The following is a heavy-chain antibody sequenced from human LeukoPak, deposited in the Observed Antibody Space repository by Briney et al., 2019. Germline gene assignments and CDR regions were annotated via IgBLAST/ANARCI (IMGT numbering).Heavy chain of an antibody. Sequence: SETLSLTCTVSGVSFSSYYWSWIRQPAGKGVEGIGHIYTSGSTNYNPSLKSRVTISVDTSKNQFSLKLTSVPAAHTAVYYCASETYYYDSSGYYIFDYWGQGTLVTVSS. V-gene: IGHV4-4*07. CDR2: IYTSGST. CDR3: ASETYYYDSSGYYIFDY. D-gene: IGHD3-22*01. CDR1: GVSFSSYY. J-gene: IGHJ4*02.